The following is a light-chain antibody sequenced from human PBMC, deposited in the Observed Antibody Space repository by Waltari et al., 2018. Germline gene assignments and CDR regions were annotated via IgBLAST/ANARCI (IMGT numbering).Light chain of an antibody. CDR3: QQYGFSPEYT. J-gene: IGKJ2*01. V-gene: IGKV3-20*01. CDR2: GAS. Sequence: EIVLTQSPGTLSLSPGERATLSCRARQSVSSNYLAWYQQKPGQAPRLLISGASSRATGVPDRFNGSGSGTDFTLTISRLEPEDFAMYYCQQYGFSPEYTFGQGTKLEIK. CDR1: QSVSSNY.